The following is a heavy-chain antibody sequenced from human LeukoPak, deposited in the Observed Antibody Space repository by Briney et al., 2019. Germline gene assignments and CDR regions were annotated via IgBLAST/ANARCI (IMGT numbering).Heavy chain of an antibody. J-gene: IGHJ6*04. CDR2: FYSGGST. D-gene: IGHD3-10*02. Sequence: PGGSLRLSCAASGFTVSSNYMNWVRQAPGKGLEWVSVFYSGGSTYYADSVKGRFIISRDNSKNTLYLQMNGLRAEDTAVYYCAELGITMIGGVWGKGTTVTISS. CDR1: GFTVSSNY. CDR3: AELGITMIGGV. V-gene: IGHV3-66*01.